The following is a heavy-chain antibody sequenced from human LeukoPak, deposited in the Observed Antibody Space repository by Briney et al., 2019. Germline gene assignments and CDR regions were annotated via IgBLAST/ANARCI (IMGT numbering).Heavy chain of an antibody. V-gene: IGHV3-7*01. CDR1: GFTFNNFW. CDR2: IKQDESEK. Sequence: GGSLRLSCAASGFTFNNFWMTWVRQAPGKGLEWVANIKQDESEKYYLDSVKGRFTISRDNAKNSLFLHMDSLRAEDSAAYYCARGPVADFDYWGQGTLVTVSS. J-gene: IGHJ4*01. D-gene: IGHD2-15*01. CDR3: ARGPVADFDY.